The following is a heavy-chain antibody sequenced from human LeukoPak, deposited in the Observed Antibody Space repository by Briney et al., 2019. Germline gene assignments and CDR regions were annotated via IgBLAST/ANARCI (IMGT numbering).Heavy chain of an antibody. CDR2: INPSGGRT. Sequence: ASVKVSCKACGYTFTSYSMHWVRQAPGQGLEWMGLINPSGGRTNYAQNFQGRVTMTRDTSTSTVYMELSSLRSEDTAVYYCASRGSSTSSDFDYWGQGTLVTVSS. CDR1: GYTFTSYS. D-gene: IGHD6-6*01. J-gene: IGHJ4*02. V-gene: IGHV1-46*01. CDR3: ASRGSSTSSDFDY.